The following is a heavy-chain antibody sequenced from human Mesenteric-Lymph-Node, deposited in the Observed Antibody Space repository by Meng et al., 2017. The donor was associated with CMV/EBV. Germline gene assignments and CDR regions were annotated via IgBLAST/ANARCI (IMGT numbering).Heavy chain of an antibody. Sequence: SETLSLTCALYGGSFSGYYWSWIRQPPGKGLEWIGEINHSGSTNYNPSLKSRVTISVDTSKNQFPLKLSSVTAADTAVYYCARSPNWNYEDYWGQGTLVTVSS. V-gene: IGHV4-34*01. J-gene: IGHJ4*02. CDR2: INHSGST. CDR1: GGSFSGYY. CDR3: ARSPNWNYEDY. D-gene: IGHD1-7*01.